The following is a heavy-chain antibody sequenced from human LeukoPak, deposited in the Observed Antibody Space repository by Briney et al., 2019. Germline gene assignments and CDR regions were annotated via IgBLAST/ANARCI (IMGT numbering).Heavy chain of an antibody. Sequence: ASVKVSCKASGYTFTSCGINWVRQAPGQGLEWMGWISVYNGNTNYAQKLQGRVTMTTDTSTNTAYMELRSPRSDDTAVYYCARLDGYNLLVDYWGQGTLVTVSS. CDR2: ISVYNGNT. CDR1: GYTFTSCG. V-gene: IGHV1-18*01. J-gene: IGHJ4*02. CDR3: ARLDGYNLLVDY. D-gene: IGHD5-24*01.